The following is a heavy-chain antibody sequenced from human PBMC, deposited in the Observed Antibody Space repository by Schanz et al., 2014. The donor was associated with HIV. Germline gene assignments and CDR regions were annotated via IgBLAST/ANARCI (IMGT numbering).Heavy chain of an antibody. CDR2: INAYNGNT. Sequence: KPGASVKVSCKASGYTFSTYGISWVRQAPGQGLEWMGWINAYNGNTHYAQKFQGRVTLTTDTSTNTAYMELRSLRSDDTAVYYCAKGQDWPGPQLDHWGHGSLVIVSS. V-gene: IGHV1-18*01. CDR1: GYTFSTYG. CDR3: AKGQDWPGPQLDH. D-gene: IGHD3-9*01. J-gene: IGHJ4*03.